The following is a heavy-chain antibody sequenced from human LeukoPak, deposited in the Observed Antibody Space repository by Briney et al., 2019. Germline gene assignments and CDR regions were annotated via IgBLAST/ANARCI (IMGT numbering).Heavy chain of an antibody. CDR2: ISYDGSNK. CDR1: GFTFSSYA. CDR3: ARTGPLTLYYYDSSGYEHYFDY. V-gene: IGHV3-30-3*01. D-gene: IGHD3-22*01. J-gene: IGHJ4*02. Sequence: PGRSLRLSCAASGFTFSSYAMHWVRQAPGKGLEWVAVISYDGSNKYYADPVKGRFTISRDNSKNTLYLQMNSLRAEDTAVYYCARTGPLTLYYYDSSGYEHYFDYWGQGTLVTVSS.